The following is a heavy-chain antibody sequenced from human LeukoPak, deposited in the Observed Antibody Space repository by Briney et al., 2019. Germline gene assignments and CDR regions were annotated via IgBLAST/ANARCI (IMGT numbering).Heavy chain of an antibody. CDR3: AKICGGDCPKAFDI. J-gene: IGHJ3*02. V-gene: IGHV4-30-2*01. Sequence: YPSETLSLTCAVSGGSINSGGYSWSWIRQPPGKGLEWIGYIYHSGSTYYNPSLKSRVTISVDTSKNQFSLKVNSVTATDTGVYYCAKICGGDCPKAFDIWGQGTMVTVSS. D-gene: IGHD2-21*02. CDR1: GGSINSGGYS. CDR2: IYHSGST.